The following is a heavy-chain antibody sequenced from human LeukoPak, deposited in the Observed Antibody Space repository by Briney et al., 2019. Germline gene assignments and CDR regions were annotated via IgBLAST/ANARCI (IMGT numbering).Heavy chain of an antibody. CDR2: IIPIFGTA. V-gene: IGHV1-69*13. CDR1: GGTFSSYA. Sequence: ASVKVSCKASGGTFSSYAISWVRQAPGRGLEWMGGIIPIFGTANYAQKFQGRVTIPADESTSTAYMELSSLRSEDTAVYYCARGNLHDPTTYYFDYWGQGTLVTVSS. CDR3: ARGNLHDPTTYYFDY. D-gene: IGHD2/OR15-2a*01. J-gene: IGHJ4*02.